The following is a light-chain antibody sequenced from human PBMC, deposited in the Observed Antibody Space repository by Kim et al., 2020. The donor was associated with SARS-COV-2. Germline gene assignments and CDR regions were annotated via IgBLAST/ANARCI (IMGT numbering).Light chain of an antibody. Sequence: QRVTIAWSGSSSNIGSNYVYWYQQLPGTAPKLLIYSNNPRPSGVPDRFSGSKSGTSASLAISGLRSQDEADYYCAAWDDSLSGYVFGTGTKVTVL. J-gene: IGLJ1*01. V-gene: IGLV1-47*02. CDR3: AAWDDSLSGYV. CDR2: SNN. CDR1: SSNIGSNY.